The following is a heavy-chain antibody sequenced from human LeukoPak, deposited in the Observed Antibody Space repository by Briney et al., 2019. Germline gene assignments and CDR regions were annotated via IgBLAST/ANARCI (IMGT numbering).Heavy chain of an antibody. Sequence: GGSLRISCKGSGYFFTSYWIAWVRQMPGKGLEWMGIIYPGDPDTRYSPSFQGQVTMSADKSISTAYLQWSSLKASDTAMYYCARSYGSGSYGGAFDIWGQGTMVTVSS. J-gene: IGHJ3*02. D-gene: IGHD3-10*01. CDR2: IYPGDPDT. CDR1: GYFFTSYW. CDR3: ARSYGSGSYGGAFDI. V-gene: IGHV5-51*01.